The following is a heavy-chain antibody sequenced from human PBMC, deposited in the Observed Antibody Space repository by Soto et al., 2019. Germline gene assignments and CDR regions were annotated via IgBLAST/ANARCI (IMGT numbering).Heavy chain of an antibody. J-gene: IGHJ6*02. CDR3: ARDNYGSGSYYGDYYYYYGMNV. CDR2: ISSSGSTI. CDR1: AFTFSDYY. Sequence: GGALRLSCAPFAFTFSDYYMSWIRQAPEKGPGWVSFISSSGSTIYYADSVKGRFTISRDNAKNSLYLQMNSLRAEDTAVYYCARDNYGSGSYYGDYYYYYGMNVWGQGTTVTVSS. V-gene: IGHV3-11*01. D-gene: IGHD3-10*01.